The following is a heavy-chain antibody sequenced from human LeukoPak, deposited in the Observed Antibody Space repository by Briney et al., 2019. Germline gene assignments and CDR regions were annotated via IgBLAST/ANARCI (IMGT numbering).Heavy chain of an antibody. CDR1: GFTFNSYT. Sequence: GGSLRLPCAASGFTFNSYTMSWVRQAPGKGLEWVANIKQDGSEKYYVDSVKGRFTISRDNAKNSLYLQMNSLRAEDTAVYYCARDASYYYYYYMDVWGKGTTVTISS. CDR3: ARDASYYYYYYMDV. CDR2: IKQDGSEK. J-gene: IGHJ6*03. V-gene: IGHV3-7*01.